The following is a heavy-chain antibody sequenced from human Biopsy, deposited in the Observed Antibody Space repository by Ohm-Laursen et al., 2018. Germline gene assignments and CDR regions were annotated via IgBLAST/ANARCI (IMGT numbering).Heavy chain of an antibody. CDR1: SGSISSYY. CDR2: IYNTETT. Sequence: SDTLSLTCPVSSGSISSYYWAWLRQPPGKGLEWIGSIYNTETTFYNPSLKSRVTISVDTSTNQFSLKVSSVTAADTALYFCARHPTGFWFDPWGHGTLVTVSS. CDR3: ARHPTGFWFDP. J-gene: IGHJ5*02. V-gene: IGHV4-39*01.